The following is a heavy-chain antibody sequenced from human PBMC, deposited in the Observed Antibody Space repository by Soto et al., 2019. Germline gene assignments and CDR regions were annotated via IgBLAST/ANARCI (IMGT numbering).Heavy chain of an antibody. D-gene: IGHD1-26*01. J-gene: IGHJ4*02. CDR2: ISYDGSNK. Sequence: VQLLESGGGLVQPGGSLRLSCAASGFTFSSYAMHWVRQAPGKGLEWVAVISYDGSNKYYADSVKGRFTISRDNSKNTLYLQMNSLRAEDTAVYYCARDPVRSGFDYWGQGTLVTVSS. CDR1: GFTFSSYA. V-gene: IGHV3-30-3*01. CDR3: ARDPVRSGFDY.